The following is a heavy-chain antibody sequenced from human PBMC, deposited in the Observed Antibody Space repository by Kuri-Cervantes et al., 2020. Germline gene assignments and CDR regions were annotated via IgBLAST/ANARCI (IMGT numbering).Heavy chain of an antibody. CDR3: ARDESHSSGWLPNHYYYYYGMDV. D-gene: IGHD6-19*01. V-gene: IGHV1-18*01. CDR1: GYTFTSYG. J-gene: IGHJ6*02. Sequence: ASVKVSCKASGYTFTSYGISWVRQAPGQGLEWMGWISAYNGNTNYAQKLQGRVTMTTDTSTSTAYKELRSLRSDDTAVYYCARDESHSSGWLPNHYYYYYGMDVWGQGTTVTVSS. CDR2: ISAYNGNT.